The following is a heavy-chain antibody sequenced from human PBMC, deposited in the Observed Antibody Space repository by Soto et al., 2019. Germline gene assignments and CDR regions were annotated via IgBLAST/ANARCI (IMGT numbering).Heavy chain of an antibody. D-gene: IGHD2-2*01. Sequence: PSETLSLTCAVYGGSFSGYYWSWIRQPPGKGLEWIGEINHSGSTNYNPSLKSRVTISVDTSKNQFSLKLSSVTAADTAVYYCARVVTNLLELPAAQDYYYMDVWGKGTTVTVS. CDR3: ARVVTNLLELPAAQDYYYMDV. CDR1: GGSFSGYY. V-gene: IGHV4-34*01. CDR2: INHSGST. J-gene: IGHJ6*03.